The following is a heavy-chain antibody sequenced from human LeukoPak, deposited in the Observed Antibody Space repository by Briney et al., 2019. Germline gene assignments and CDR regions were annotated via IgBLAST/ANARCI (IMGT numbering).Heavy chain of an antibody. J-gene: IGHJ3*02. D-gene: IGHD3-9*01. CDR2: ISYDRSDK. CDR1: GFTFSSYA. Sequence: GGSLRLSCAASGFTFSSYAMHWVRQAPGKGLEWVSVISYDRSDKYYADSVKGRFTVSRDNSKNTLYLQMNSLRAEDTAVYYCAREYYDILTGYQMGAFDIWGQGTMVTVSS. CDR3: AREYYDILTGYQMGAFDI. V-gene: IGHV3-30*04.